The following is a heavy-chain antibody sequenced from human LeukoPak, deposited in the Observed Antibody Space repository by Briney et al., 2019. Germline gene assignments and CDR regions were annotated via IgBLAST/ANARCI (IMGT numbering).Heavy chain of an antibody. CDR3: ASFYGFDY. CDR2: ISSSSSTI. CDR1: GFTFSSYS. J-gene: IGHJ4*02. D-gene: IGHD2/OR15-2a*01. V-gene: IGHV3-48*01. Sequence: GGSLRLSCAASGFTFSSYSMNWVRQAPGRGLEWVSYISSSSSTIYYADSVKGRFTISRDNAKNSLYLQMNSLRAEDTAVYYCASFYGFDYWGQGTLVTVSS.